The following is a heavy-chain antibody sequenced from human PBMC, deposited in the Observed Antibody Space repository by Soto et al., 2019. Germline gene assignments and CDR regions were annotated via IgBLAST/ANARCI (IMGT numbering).Heavy chain of an antibody. J-gene: IGHJ6*02. CDR3: AREVLAVAYYYYGMDV. CDR2: TDYRSKWYN. CDR1: GDSVSSNSAA. V-gene: IGHV6-1*01. D-gene: IGHD6-19*01. Sequence: LSLTCAISGDSVSSNSAAWNWIRQSPSRGLEWLGRTDYRSKWYNDYAVSVKSRITINPDTSKNQFSLQLNSVTPEDTAVYYCAREVLAVAYYYYGMDVWGQGTMVTVSS.